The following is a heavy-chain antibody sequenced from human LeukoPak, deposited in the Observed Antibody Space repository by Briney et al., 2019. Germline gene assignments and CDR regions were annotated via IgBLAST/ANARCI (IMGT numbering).Heavy chain of an antibody. CDR1: GFTFSNAW. V-gene: IGHV3-15*07. CDR2: IKTKPDGGQT. Sequence: PGGSLRLSCAASGFTFSNAWMNWVRQAPGKGLEWVGRIKTKPDGGQTVYAVPVRGRFTISRDDSKKTLFLQIDSLKTEDTAVYYCTTRVVTTNDFWGQGTLVTVSS. CDR3: TTRVVTTNDF. J-gene: IGHJ4*02. D-gene: IGHD2-21*02.